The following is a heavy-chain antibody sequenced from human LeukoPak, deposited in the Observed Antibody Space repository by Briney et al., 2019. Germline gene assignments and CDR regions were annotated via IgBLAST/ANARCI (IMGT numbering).Heavy chain of an antibody. J-gene: IGHJ4*02. CDR2: IRYDGSNK. V-gene: IGHV3-30*02. Sequence: QPGGSLRLSCAASGFTFSSFGMHWVRQVPGKGLEWISFIRYDGSNKYYTGSVKGRFTSSRDDSKNTFYLQMNSLRAEDTALYYCAREYSDNSGYYYGLDTWGQGTLVTVSS. CDR1: GFTFSSFG. D-gene: IGHD3-22*01. CDR3: AREYSDNSGYYYGLDT.